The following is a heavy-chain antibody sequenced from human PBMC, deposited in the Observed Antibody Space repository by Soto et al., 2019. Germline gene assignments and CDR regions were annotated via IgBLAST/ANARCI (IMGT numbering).Heavy chain of an antibody. CDR1: AFTFSSYA. CDR3: ASVWGGSVPYYYYYAMDV. CDR2: ISGSGGDT. Sequence: GESLKISCAASAFTFSSYALSWVRQAPGKGLEWVSAISGSGGDTYYADSVKGRFTISRDNSKNTLYLQMSSLRAEDTAVYYCASVWGGSVPYYYYYAMDVWGQGTTVTVSS. V-gene: IGHV3-23*01. J-gene: IGHJ6*02. D-gene: IGHD3-16*01.